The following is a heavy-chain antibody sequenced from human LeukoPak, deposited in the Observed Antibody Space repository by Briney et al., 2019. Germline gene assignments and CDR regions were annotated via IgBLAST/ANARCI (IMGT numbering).Heavy chain of an antibody. Sequence: GGSLRLSCAASGFTFSSYCMSWVRQAPGKGLEWVANIKQDGSEKYYVDSVKGRFTISRDNAKNSLYLQMNSLRAEDTAVYYCARGAYYYGSGSYDYWGQGTLVTVSS. V-gene: IGHV3-7*04. CDR3: ARGAYYYGSGSYDY. CDR1: GFTFSSYC. D-gene: IGHD3-10*01. CDR2: IKQDGSEK. J-gene: IGHJ4*02.